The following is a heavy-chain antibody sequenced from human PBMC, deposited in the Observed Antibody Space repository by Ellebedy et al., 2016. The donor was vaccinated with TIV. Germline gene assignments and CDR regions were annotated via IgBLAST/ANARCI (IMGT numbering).Heavy chain of an antibody. D-gene: IGHD6-13*01. V-gene: IGHV3-30*18. CDR3: AKDHGIAANRNWYFDL. CDR1: GFTFSSYG. Sequence: GGSLRLXXAASGFTFSSYGMHWVRQAPGKGLEWVAVISYDGSNKYYADSVKGRFTISRDNSKNTLYLQMNSLRAEDTAVYYCAKDHGIAANRNWYFDLWGRGTLVTVSS. CDR2: ISYDGSNK. J-gene: IGHJ2*01.